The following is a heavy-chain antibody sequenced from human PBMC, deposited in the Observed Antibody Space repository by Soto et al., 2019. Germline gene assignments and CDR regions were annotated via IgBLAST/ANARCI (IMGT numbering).Heavy chain of an antibody. D-gene: IGHD3-22*01. CDR3: ASSSGYYYRLSYYFDY. V-gene: IGHV4-30-4*01. CDR2: IYYSGGT. CDR1: GGSSRSGDYY. J-gene: IGHJ4*02. Sequence: SVTLSLTCSVAGGSSRSGDYYWSRIRQPPGKGLEWIGYIYYSGGTYYNPSLKSRVTISVDTSKNQFSLKLSSVTAADTAVYYCASSSGYYYRLSYYFDYWGQGTFVSVSS.